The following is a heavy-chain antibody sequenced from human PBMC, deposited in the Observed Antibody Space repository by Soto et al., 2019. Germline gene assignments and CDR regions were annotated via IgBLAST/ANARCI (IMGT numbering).Heavy chain of an antibody. D-gene: IGHD5-12*01. CDR3: ARGSGYDLDYFDY. CDR2: IYYSGST. Sequence: SETLSLTCTVSCGSISSSSYYCGLIRQPPGKGLEWIGYIYYSGSTNYNPSRKSRVTISVDTSKNQFSLKLSSVTAADTAVYYCARGSGYDLDYFDYWGQGTLVTVSS. J-gene: IGHJ4*02. CDR1: CGSISSSSYY. V-gene: IGHV4-61*05.